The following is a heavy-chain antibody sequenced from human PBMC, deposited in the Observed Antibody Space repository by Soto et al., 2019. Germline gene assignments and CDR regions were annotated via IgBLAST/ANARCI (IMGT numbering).Heavy chain of an antibody. V-gene: IGHV1-69*13. J-gene: IGHJ6*02. CDR1: GGTFSSYA. D-gene: IGHD1-26*01. CDR3: ARVAVGGMDV. CDR2: IIPIFGTA. Sequence: ASVEVSCKASGGTFSSYAISWVRQAPGQGLEWMGGIIPIFGTANYAQKFQGRVTITADESTSTAYMELSSLRSEDTAVYYCARVAVGGMDVWGQGTTVTVSS.